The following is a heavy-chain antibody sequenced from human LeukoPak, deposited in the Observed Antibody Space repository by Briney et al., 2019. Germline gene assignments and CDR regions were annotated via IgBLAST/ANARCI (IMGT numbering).Heavy chain of an antibody. CDR3: AKEALGYSGYDRDPAFDY. Sequence: GGSLRLSCAASGFTFSSYAMSWVRQAPGKGLEWVSAIGGSGGSTYYADSVKGRFTISRDNSKNTLYLQMNSLRAEDTAVYYCAKEALGYSGYDRDPAFDYWGQGTLVTVSS. D-gene: IGHD5-12*01. CDR2: IGGSGGST. V-gene: IGHV3-23*01. CDR1: GFTFSSYA. J-gene: IGHJ4*02.